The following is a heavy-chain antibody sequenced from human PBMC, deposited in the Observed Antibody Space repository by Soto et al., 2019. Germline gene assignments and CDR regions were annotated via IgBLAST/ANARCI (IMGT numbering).Heavy chain of an antibody. CDR2: INAGNGNT. CDR1: GYTFTSYA. CDR3: ARGGSYYLFSY. Sequence: ASVKVSCKASGYTFTSYAMHWVRQAPGQRLEWMGWINAGNGNTKYSQKSQGRVTITRDTSASTAYMELSSLRSEDTAVYYCARGGSYYLFSYWGQGTLVTVSS. V-gene: IGHV1-3*01. D-gene: IGHD1-26*01. J-gene: IGHJ4*02.